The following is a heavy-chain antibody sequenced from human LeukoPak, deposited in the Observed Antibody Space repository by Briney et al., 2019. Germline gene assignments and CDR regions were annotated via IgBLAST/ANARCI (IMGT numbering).Heavy chain of an antibody. Sequence: ASVKVSCKASGYTFTGYYMHWVRQAPGQGLEWMGWINPNSGGTNYAQKFQGRVTMTRDTSISTAYMELSRLRSDDTAVYYCARDWTTMIVVGYYYGMDVWGQGTTVTVSS. J-gene: IGHJ6*02. V-gene: IGHV1-2*02. CDR1: GYTFTGYY. CDR3: ARDWTTMIVVGYYYGMDV. D-gene: IGHD3-22*01. CDR2: INPNSGGT.